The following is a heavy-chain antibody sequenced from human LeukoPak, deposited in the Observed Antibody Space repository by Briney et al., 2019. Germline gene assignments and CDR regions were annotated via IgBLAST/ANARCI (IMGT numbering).Heavy chain of an antibody. CDR2: ISYDGSNK. V-gene: IGHV3-30*04. J-gene: IGHJ4*02. CDR3: AREDSSGYYPCFDY. D-gene: IGHD3-22*01. Sequence: GGSLRLSCAASGFTFSSYAMRWVRQAPGKGLEWVAVISYDGSNKYYADSVKGRFTISRDNSKNTLYLQMNSLRAEATAVYYCAREDSSGYYPCFDYWGQGTLVTVSS. CDR1: GFTFSSYA.